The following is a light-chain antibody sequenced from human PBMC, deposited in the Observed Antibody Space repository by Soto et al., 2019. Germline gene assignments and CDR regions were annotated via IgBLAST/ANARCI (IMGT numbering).Light chain of an antibody. V-gene: IGKV1-39*01. J-gene: IGKJ1*01. CDR2: AAS. Sequence: DIQMTQSPSSLSASVGDRVTITCRASQSISIYLNWYQQKPGKAPKLLIYAASSLQSGVPSRFSGSGSGTDFTLTISSLQPEDFATYYCQQSYSTPPWTFGQGTKVEI. CDR3: QQSYSTPPWT. CDR1: QSISIY.